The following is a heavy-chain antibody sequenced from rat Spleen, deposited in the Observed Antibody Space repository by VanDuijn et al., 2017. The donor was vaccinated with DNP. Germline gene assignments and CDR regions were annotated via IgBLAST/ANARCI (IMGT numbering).Heavy chain of an antibody. J-gene: IGHJ3*01. Sequence: QVQLKESGPGLVQPSQTLSLTCTVAGFSLTSYNVHWVRQPPGKVLEWIAAISSGGSTYYNSALKSRLSISRDTSKSQVFLKMNSLQTEDTAMYFCARWEGINAYWGQGTLVTVSS. CDR2: ISSGGST. D-gene: IGHD1-11*01. CDR3: ARWEGINAY. CDR1: GFSLTSYN. V-gene: IGHV2-6*01.